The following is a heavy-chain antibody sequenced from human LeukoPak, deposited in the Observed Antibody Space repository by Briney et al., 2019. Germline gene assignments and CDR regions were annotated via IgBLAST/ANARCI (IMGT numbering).Heavy chain of an antibody. V-gene: IGHV4-39*07. CDR1: GGSISSSSYY. J-gene: IGHJ3*02. Sequence: PSETLSLTCTVSGGSISSSSYYWGWIRQPPGKGLEWIGSIYYSGSTYYNPSLKSRVTISLDTSKNQFSLKLSSVTAADTAVYYCARHPPYYYGSGSYYNAWAFDIWGQGTMVTVSS. CDR2: IYYSGST. D-gene: IGHD3-10*01. CDR3: ARHPPYYYGSGSYYNAWAFDI.